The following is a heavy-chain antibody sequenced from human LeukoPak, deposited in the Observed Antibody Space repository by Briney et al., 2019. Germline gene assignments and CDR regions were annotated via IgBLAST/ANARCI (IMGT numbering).Heavy chain of an antibody. CDR3: ACQERYEEGWFDP. V-gene: IGHV4-39*07. CDR1: GGSISSSSYY. CDR2: IYYSGST. D-gene: IGHD1-1*01. Sequence: SETLSLTCTVSGGSISSSSYYWGWIRQPPGKGLEWIGSIYYSGSTNYNPSPKSRVTISVDTSKNQFSLKLSSVTAADTAVYYCACQERYEEGWFDPWGQGTLVTVSS. J-gene: IGHJ5*02.